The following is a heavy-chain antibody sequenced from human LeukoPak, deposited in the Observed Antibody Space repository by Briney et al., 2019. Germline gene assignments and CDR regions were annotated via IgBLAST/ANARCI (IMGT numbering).Heavy chain of an antibody. J-gene: IGHJ4*02. V-gene: IGHV3-72*01. CDR2: IRKRPNSYTT. CDR3: ARVSTTVAGSDYLDH. D-gene: IGHD6-19*01. Sequence: GGSLRLSCAASGFTFSDHFMDWVRQAPGKGLEWVGPIRKRPNSYTTEYAASVQGRFAISRDDSKNSLYLQMNSLKTEDTAVYYCARVSTTVAGSDYLDHWGQGTQVTISS. CDR1: GFTFSDHF.